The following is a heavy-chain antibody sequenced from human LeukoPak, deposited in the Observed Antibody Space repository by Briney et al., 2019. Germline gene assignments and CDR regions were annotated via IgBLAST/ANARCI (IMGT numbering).Heavy chain of an antibody. CDR3: ARDEHKRLLERGYYFDQ. CDR2: VSPYNGNT. D-gene: IGHD5-24*01. V-gene: IGHV1-18*01. Sequence: ASVKVSCKASGYIFDNYGISWVRQAPGQGLEWMGWVSPYNGNTNYAQKLQGRVTMTTDTSTTTAYMDLRSLRSDDTAVYYCARDEHKRLLERGYYFDQWGQGTLVTVSS. J-gene: IGHJ4*02. CDR1: GYIFDNYG.